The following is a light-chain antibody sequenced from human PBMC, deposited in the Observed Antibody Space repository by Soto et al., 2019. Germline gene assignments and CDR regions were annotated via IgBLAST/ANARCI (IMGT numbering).Light chain of an antibody. Sequence: QSALTQPASVSGSPGQSITISCTGTSSDVGTYNYVSWYRQHPGKAPKLMIYEVNNRPSGVSNRFSGSKSGNTASLTISGLQAEDEADYYCSSYTSSSTLVFGTGIKLTVL. CDR1: SSDVGTYNY. J-gene: IGLJ1*01. CDR2: EVN. V-gene: IGLV2-14*01. CDR3: SSYTSSSTLV.